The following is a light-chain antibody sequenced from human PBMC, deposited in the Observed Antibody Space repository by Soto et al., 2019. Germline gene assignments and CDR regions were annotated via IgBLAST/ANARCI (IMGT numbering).Light chain of an antibody. J-gene: IGLJ3*02. Sequence: QSVLTQSSSASASLGSSVKVTCTLSSGHSRNLIAWHQQQPGKAPRYLMKLEDSGNYNKGSGVPDRFSGSSSGADRYFTISNLQFEDEADYYCETWDTNTRVFGGGTQLTVL. CDR1: SGHSRNL. CDR2: LEDSGNY. V-gene: IGLV4-60*02. CDR3: ETWDTNTRV.